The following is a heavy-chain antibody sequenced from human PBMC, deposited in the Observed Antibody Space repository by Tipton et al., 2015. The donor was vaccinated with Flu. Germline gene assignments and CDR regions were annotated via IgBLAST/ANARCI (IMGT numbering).Heavy chain of an antibody. CDR2: VYYTGTT. Sequence: TLSLTCTVSGASISSYFWRWIRQPPGEGLQWIGYVYYTGTTDYNPSFKSRVTLSIDTAKNQFSLKVRSVTASDTAVYFCARHKQWLANYFDIWGQGTQLTVSS. V-gene: IGHV4-59*01. J-gene: IGHJ4*02. CDR1: GASISSYF. D-gene: IGHD6-19*01. CDR3: ARHKQWLANYFDI.